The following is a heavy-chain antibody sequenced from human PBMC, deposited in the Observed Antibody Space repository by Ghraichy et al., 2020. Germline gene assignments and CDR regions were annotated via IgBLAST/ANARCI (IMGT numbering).Heavy chain of an antibody. D-gene: IGHD5-18*01. CDR1: GGSISSSY. J-gene: IGHJ5*02. CDR2: IYSSGST. V-gene: IGHV4-59*10. Sequence: SETLSLTCSVSGGSISSSYWTWIRQPAGKGLEWIGRIYSSGSTNYNPSLQSRVTMSLDTSKNQFSLDLTSATAADTAVYYCARYSKETAMAFDAWGQGTQVTVSS. CDR3: ARYSKETAMAFDA.